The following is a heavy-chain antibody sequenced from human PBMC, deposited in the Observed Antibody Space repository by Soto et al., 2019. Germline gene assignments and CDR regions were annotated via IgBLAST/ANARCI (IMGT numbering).Heavy chain of an antibody. D-gene: IGHD4-17*01. CDR2: IHMTHNVI. CDR3: VSDPAGDLDFDY. Sequence: EVQLVESGGALVQPGGSLRLSCAASGFNFPTYAMNWVRQAPGKGLEWLSFIHMTHNVIFYADSVRGRFTISRDNAKDSLYLQMNSLRVEDTAVFCCVSDPAGDLDFDYWGQGTLVTVSS. V-gene: IGHV3-48*01. J-gene: IGHJ4*02. CDR1: GFNFPTYA.